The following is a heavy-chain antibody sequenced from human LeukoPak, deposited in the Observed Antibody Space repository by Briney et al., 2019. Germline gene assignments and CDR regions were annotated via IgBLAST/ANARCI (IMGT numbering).Heavy chain of an antibody. CDR1: GFTFGSYW. CDR3: ARSRIAAAGRWFDP. J-gene: IGHJ5*02. Sequence: GGSLRLSCAASGFTFGSYWMSWVRQAPGKGLEWVANIKQDGSEKYYVDSVKGRFTISRDNAKNSLYLQMNSLRAEDTAVYYCARSRIAAAGRWFDPWGQGTLVTVSS. V-gene: IGHV3-7*01. D-gene: IGHD6-13*01. CDR2: IKQDGSEK.